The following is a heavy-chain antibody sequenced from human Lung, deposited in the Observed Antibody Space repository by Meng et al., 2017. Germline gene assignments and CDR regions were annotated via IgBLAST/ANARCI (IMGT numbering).Heavy chain of an antibody. CDR3: VRGTPGRSYCDY. V-gene: IGHV1-18*01. J-gene: IGHJ4*02. CDR1: AYAFGSYG. Sequence: QVLLLQSGPEVKKPGAAVRVSCKASAYAFGSYGISWVRQAPGQGLEWMGWFVNYRDTYPAPKFQRRVTMTTDTLTNTVFMELRSLTPDDTAVYYCVRGTPGRSYCDYWGQGTLVTVSS. CDR2: FVNYRDT. D-gene: IGHD3-10*01.